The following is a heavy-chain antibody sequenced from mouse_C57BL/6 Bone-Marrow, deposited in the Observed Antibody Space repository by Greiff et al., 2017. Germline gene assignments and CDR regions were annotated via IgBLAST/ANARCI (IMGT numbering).Heavy chain of an antibody. Sequence: EVPRVESGPELVKPGASVKISCKASGYSFTDYNMNWVKQSNGRSLEWIGVINPNYGTTSYNQKFKGKATLTVDQSSSTAYMQLNGLTSEDSAVYYCASGYDYDYAMDYWGQKPSVTVSS. CDR2: INPNYGTT. D-gene: IGHD2-4*01. V-gene: IGHV1-39*01. J-gene: IGHJ4*01. CDR3: ASGYDYDYAMDY. CDR1: GYSFTDYN.